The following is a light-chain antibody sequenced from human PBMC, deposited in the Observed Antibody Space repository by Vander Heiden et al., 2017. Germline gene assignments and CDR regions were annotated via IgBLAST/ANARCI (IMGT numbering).Light chain of an antibody. CDR3: QSWDSSSYV. Sequence: SYELTQPPSVSVSPGQTASITCSGDKLGDKYACWYQQTPGQSPVLVIYQDNKRPSGIPERFSGSNSGNTATLTISGTQAMDEADYYCQSWDSSSYVFGTGTKVTVL. CDR1: KLGDKY. J-gene: IGLJ1*01. V-gene: IGLV3-1*01. CDR2: QDN.